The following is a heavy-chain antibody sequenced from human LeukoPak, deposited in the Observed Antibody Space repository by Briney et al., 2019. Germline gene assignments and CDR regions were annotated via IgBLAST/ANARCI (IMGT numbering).Heavy chain of an antibody. D-gene: IGHD3-3*01. CDR1: GGSFSGYY. V-gene: IGHV4-34*01. CDR3: ARGSDFWSGYYPYNWFDP. CDR2: INHSGST. Sequence: PSETLSLTCAVYGGSFSGYYWSWIRQPPGKGLEWIGEINHSGSTNYNPSLKSRVTISVDTSKNQFSLKLSSVTAADTAVYYCARGSDFWSGYYPYNWFDPWGQGTLVTVSS. J-gene: IGHJ5*02.